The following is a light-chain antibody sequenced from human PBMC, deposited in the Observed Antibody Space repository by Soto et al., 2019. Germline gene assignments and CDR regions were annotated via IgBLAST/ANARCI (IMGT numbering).Light chain of an antibody. CDR3: QQRSNWPIT. CDR1: QSVTTY. CDR2: DAS. J-gene: IGKJ5*01. V-gene: IGKV3-11*01. Sequence: EIVLTHSPGTLSFSPGERANISFRASQSVTTYLAWYQQKPGQAPRLLIYDASDRATGIPARFSGSGSGTDFTLTISSLEPEDFAVYYCQQRSNWPITFGQGTRLEIK.